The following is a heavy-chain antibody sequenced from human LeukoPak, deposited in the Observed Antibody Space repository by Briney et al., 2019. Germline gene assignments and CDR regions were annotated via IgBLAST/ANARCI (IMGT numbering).Heavy chain of an antibody. CDR3: ARDHCSSTSCPLNWFVP. Sequence: WASVKVSCKASGYTFTSYGISWVRQAPGQGLEWMGWISAYNGNTNYAQKLQGRVTMTTDTSTSTAYMELRSLRSDDTAVYYCARDHCSSTSCPLNWFVPWGQGTLVTVSS. CDR1: GYTFTSYG. V-gene: IGHV1-18*01. J-gene: IGHJ5*02. CDR2: ISAYNGNT. D-gene: IGHD2-2*01.